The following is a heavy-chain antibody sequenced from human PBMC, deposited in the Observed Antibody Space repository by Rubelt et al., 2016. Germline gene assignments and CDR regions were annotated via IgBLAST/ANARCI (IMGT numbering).Heavy chain of an antibody. CDR2: INAGNGNT. Sequence: QVQLVQSGAEVKKPGASVKVSCKASGYTFTSYAMHWVRQAPGQRLEWMGWINAGNGNTTYSQKFQDRVTITRDTSASTAYMELSSLRSEDTAVYYCARKGYGYGMDVWGQGTTVTVSS. CDR3: ARKGYGYGMDV. V-gene: IGHV1-3*01. CDR1: GYTFTSYA. J-gene: IGHJ6*02. D-gene: IGHD3-16*01.